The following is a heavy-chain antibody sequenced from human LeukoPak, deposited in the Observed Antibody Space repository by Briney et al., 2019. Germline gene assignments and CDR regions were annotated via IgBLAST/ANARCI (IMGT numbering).Heavy chain of an antibody. CDR3: ARSRGYSYGYDY. V-gene: IGHV4-30-2*01. D-gene: IGHD5-18*01. Sequence: SETLSLTCAVSGGSIGSGGYSWSWIRQPPGKGLEWIGYIYHSGSTYYNPSLKSRVTISVDRSKNQFSLKLSSVTAADTAVYYCARSRGYSYGYDYWGQGTLVTVSS. CDR1: GGSIGSGGYS. CDR2: IYHSGST. J-gene: IGHJ4*02.